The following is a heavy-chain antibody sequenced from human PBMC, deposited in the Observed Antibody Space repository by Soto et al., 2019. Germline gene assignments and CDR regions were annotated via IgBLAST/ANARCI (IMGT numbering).Heavy chain of an antibody. D-gene: IGHD3-10*01. Sequence: EVQLVESGGGLVKPGGSLRLSCEASGFTFSSFSMNWVRQAPGKGLQWFSSISSSSSYISYADSVKGRFTISRDNAKKSLYLQMNSLRAEDTAVYYCARGGENLVRGVISQYWGQGTLVTVSS. CDR3: ARGGENLVRGVISQY. CDR2: ISSSSSYI. J-gene: IGHJ4*02. V-gene: IGHV3-21*01. CDR1: GFTFSSFS.